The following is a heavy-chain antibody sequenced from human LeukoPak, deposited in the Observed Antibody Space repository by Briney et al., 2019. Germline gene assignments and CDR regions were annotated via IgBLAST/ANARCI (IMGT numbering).Heavy chain of an antibody. CDR2: ISSSSSYI. V-gene: IGHV3-21*01. J-gene: IGHJ3*02. CDR1: GFTFSSYA. Sequence: GGSLRLSCAASGFTFSSYAMSWVRQAPGKGLEWVSSISSSSSYIYYADSVKGRFTISRDNAKNSLYLQMNSLRAEDTAVYYCARGGFTVVVDIWGQGTMVTVSS. CDR3: ARGGFTVVVDI. D-gene: IGHD3-22*01.